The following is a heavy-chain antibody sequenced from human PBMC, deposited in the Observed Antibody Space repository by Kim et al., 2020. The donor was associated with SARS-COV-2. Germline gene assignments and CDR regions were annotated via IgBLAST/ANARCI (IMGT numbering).Heavy chain of an antibody. Sequence: SETLSLTCTVSGGSISSYYWSWIRQPPGKGLEWIGYIYYSGSTNYNPSLKSRVTISVDTSKNQFSLKLSSVTAADTAVYYCARHGTGVPDFDYWGQGTLVTVSS. CDR3: ARHGTGVPDFDY. D-gene: IGHD3-3*01. J-gene: IGHJ4*02. CDR2: IYYSGST. CDR1: GGSISSYY. V-gene: IGHV4-59*08.